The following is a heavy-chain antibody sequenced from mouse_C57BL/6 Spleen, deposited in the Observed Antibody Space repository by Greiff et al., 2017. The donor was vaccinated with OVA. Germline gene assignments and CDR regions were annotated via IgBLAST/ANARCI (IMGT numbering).Heavy chain of an antibody. Sequence: EVMLVEPGGGLVQPGGSLKLSCAASGFTFRDYGMAWVRQAPRKGPEWVAFISNLAYSIYYADTVTGRSTFSRENAKNTLYLEMSRLRSEDTAMYYCARAYYSNPYFDVWGTGTTVTVSS. D-gene: IGHD2-5*01. V-gene: IGHV5-15*04. CDR2: ISNLAYSI. CDR1: GFTFRDYG. CDR3: ARAYYSNPYFDV. J-gene: IGHJ1*03.